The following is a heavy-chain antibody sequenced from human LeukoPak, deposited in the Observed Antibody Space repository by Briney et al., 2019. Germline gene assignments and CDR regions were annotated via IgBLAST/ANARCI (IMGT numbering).Heavy chain of an antibody. D-gene: IGHD6-19*01. Sequence: PGGSLSLSYAASGLTHSSYSMHWVRQAPAKGLEWVAVISYDGSNKFYADSLKGRLTISRDNSKNTLYLQMNSLRAEDTAVYSCARDRAMQWLAPEGYGMDVWGQGTTVTVSS. J-gene: IGHJ6*02. CDR3: ARDRAMQWLAPEGYGMDV. CDR1: GLTHSSYS. V-gene: IGHV3-30-3*01. CDR2: ISYDGSNK.